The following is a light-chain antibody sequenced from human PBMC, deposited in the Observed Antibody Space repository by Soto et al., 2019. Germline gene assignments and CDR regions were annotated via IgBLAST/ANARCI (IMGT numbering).Light chain of an antibody. CDR2: EVS. CDR1: SSDVGGYNY. V-gene: IGLV2-14*01. J-gene: IGLJ1*01. CDR3: SSYTSSITLV. Sequence: QLVLTQPASVSGSPGQSITISCTGTSSDVGGYNYVSWFQQHPGKAPKLMIYEVSNRPSGVSNRFSGSKSGSTASLTISGLQPEDEADYYCSSYTSSITLVFGTGTKLTVL.